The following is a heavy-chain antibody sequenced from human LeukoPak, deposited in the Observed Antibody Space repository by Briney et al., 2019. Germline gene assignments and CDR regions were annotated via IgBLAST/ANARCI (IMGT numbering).Heavy chain of an antibody. D-gene: IGHD1-26*01. J-gene: IGHJ4*02. V-gene: IGHV3-30-3*01. CDR2: ISYDGNVK. Sequence: GGSLRLSCAASGFSFSHYALHWVRQAPGKGLEWLAFISYDGNVKYYADSVKGRFTVSRDDSKVTLYLQMSSLRTEDTALYYCARDFSTKYSQDYWGQGTLVTVSS. CDR1: GFSFSHYA. CDR3: ARDFSTKYSQDY.